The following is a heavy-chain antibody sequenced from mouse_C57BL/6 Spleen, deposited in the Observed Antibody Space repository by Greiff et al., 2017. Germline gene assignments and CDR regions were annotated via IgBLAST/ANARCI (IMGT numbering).Heavy chain of an antibody. Sequence: VQLQQSGASVKISCKASGYTFTSYWMHWVKQRPGRGLEWIGRIDPNSGGTKYNEKFKSKATLTVDKPSSTAYMQLSSLTSEDSAVYYCARSYSNYPYYFDYWGQGTTLTVSS. J-gene: IGHJ2*01. CDR3: ARSYSNYPYYFDY. D-gene: IGHD2-5*01. CDR2: IDPNSGGT. V-gene: IGHV1-72*01. CDR1: GYTFTSYW.